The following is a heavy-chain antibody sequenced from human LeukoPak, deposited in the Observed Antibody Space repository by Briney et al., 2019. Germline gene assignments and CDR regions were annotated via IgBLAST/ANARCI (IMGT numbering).Heavy chain of an antibody. V-gene: IGHV3-53*01. CDR1: GFTVSSNY. Sequence: GGSLRLSCAVSGFTVSSNYMSWVRQAPGKGLEWVSVIYSGGDTYYADSVKGRFTISRDNSKNTLYLQMNSLRAEGTAGYYCASGRGRASDYYYGMDVWGQGTTVTVSS. D-gene: IGHD3-10*01. CDR3: ASGRGRASDYYYGMDV. J-gene: IGHJ6*02. CDR2: IYSGGDT.